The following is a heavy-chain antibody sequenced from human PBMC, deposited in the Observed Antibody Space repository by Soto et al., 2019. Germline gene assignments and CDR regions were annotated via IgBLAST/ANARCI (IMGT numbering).Heavy chain of an antibody. CDR1: GYTFTNYD. Sequence: QVQLVQSGAEVKKPGASVKVSCKASGYTFTNYDIHWVRQATGQGLEWMGWMNPDSGNTGQSKQFQGRVTMTRDTSIRTAYMEMSSLRSEATAVYYCARGRFRRTWFDPWGQGTLVTVSS. D-gene: IGHD3-16*01. J-gene: IGHJ5*02. V-gene: IGHV1-8*01. CDR3: ARGRFRRTWFDP. CDR2: MNPDSGNT.